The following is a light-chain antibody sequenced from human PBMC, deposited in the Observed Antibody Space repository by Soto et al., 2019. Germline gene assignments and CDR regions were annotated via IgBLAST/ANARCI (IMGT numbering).Light chain of an antibody. Sequence: EIVLTQSPATLSFSPGERATLTCRASQSVSNFLAWYQHKPGQAPRLLIYDASIRAAGVPARFSGSGSGTDFTLTISDVEPEDFAVYYCHQRQSWPRTFGQGTKVDIK. CDR2: DAS. CDR3: HQRQSWPRT. J-gene: IGKJ1*01. V-gene: IGKV3-11*01. CDR1: QSVSNF.